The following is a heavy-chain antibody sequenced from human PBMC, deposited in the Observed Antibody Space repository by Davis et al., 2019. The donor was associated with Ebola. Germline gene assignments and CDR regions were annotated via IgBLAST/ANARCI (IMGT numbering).Heavy chain of an antibody. J-gene: IGHJ4*02. V-gene: IGHV3-53*01. CDR1: GFIVSSYY. Sequence: PAGSLTLSCAVSGFIVSSYYMSWVRQAPGTGLEWVSLIYSDDRTYYADSVKGRFTISRDRSKYTLDLQLTSLRAEDTAVYYCASADGDSLDYWGQGTLVTVSS. D-gene: IGHD4-17*01. CDR2: IYSDDRT. CDR3: ASADGDSLDY.